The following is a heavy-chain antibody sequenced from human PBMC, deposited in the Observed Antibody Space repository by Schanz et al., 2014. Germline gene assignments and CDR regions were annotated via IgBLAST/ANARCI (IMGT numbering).Heavy chain of an antibody. Sequence: QVQLVESGGGVVQPGRSLRLSCAASGFTFSSYGMHWVRQAPGKGLEWVAIIWYDGSNKYYADSVKGRFTISRDNLKNTVNLQMNSLRADDTAVYYCARDLLVSHYDFWSGNDYWGQGTLVTVSS. CDR3: ARDLLVSHYDFWSGNDY. CDR1: GFTFSSYG. J-gene: IGHJ4*02. V-gene: IGHV3-33*01. CDR2: IWYDGSNK. D-gene: IGHD3-3*01.